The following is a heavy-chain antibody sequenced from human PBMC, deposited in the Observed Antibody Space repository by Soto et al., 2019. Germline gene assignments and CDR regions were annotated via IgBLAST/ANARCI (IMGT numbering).Heavy chain of an antibody. D-gene: IGHD3-10*01. CDR1: GLTFSIYA. CDR2: ISYDGSNK. Sequence: PGGSLKLSCAASGLTFSIYAMHWVRQAPGKGLEWVAVISYDGSNKYYADSVKGRFTISRDNSKNTLYLQMNSLRAEDTAVYYCARVDLWFGELLSSWGQGTLVTVSS. CDR3: ARVDLWFGELLSS. J-gene: IGHJ5*02. V-gene: IGHV3-30-3*01.